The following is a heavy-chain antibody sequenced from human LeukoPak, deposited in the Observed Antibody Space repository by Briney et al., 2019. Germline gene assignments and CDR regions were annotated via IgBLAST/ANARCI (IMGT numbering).Heavy chain of an antibody. CDR3: AKDHRFTMVRGVIIFHPDAFDI. Sequence: GGSLRLSCAASGFTFSNAWMSWVRQAPGKGLEWVGRIKSKTDGGTTDYAAPVKGRFTISRDDSKNTLYLQMNSLRAEDTAVYYCAKDHRFTMVRGVIIFHPDAFDIWGQGTMVTVSS. CDR2: IKSKTDGGTT. V-gene: IGHV3-15*01. CDR1: GFTFSNAW. D-gene: IGHD3-10*01. J-gene: IGHJ3*02.